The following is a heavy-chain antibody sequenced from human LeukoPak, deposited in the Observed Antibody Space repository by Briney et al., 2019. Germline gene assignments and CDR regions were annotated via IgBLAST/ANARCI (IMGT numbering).Heavy chain of an antibody. CDR3: ARVGISSSSWYAGYYYYYGMDV. CDR2: ISYDGSNK. CDR1: GFTFSSYA. V-gene: IGHV3-30-3*01. J-gene: IGHJ6*02. Sequence: GGSLRLSCAASGFTFSSYAMHWVRQAPGKGLEWVAVISYDGSNKYYADSVKGRFTISRDNSKNTLYLQMNSLRAEDTAVYYCARVGISSSSWYAGYYYYYGMDVWGQGTTVTVSS. D-gene: IGHD6-13*01.